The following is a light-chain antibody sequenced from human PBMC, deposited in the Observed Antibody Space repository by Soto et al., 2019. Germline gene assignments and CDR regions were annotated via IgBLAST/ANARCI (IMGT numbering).Light chain of an antibody. CDR3: CSYAGRINWV. Sequence: QSALTQPASVSGSPGQSITISCTGTSSDVGGYNYVSWYQQHPGKAPKLMIYEVSNRPSGVSNRFSGSKSGNTASLTISGLQAEDEADYYCCSYAGRINWVFGGGTKLTVL. V-gene: IGLV2-14*01. CDR1: SSDVGGYNY. CDR2: EVS. J-gene: IGLJ3*02.